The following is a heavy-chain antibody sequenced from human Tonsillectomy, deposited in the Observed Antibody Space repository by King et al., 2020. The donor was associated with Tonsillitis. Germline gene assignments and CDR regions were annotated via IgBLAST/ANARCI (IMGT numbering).Heavy chain of an antibody. Sequence: HVQLPQWGAGLLKPSETLSLTCAVYGGSFSGYYWSWIRQPPGKGLEWIGEINHSGSTNYNPSLKSRVAESVDTSKNQFSLKLSSVTAAATAVYYCARPFVGATNDAFDIWGQGTMVTVSS. V-gene: IGHV4-34*01. CDR2: INHSGST. J-gene: IGHJ3*02. CDR3: ARPFVGATNDAFDI. D-gene: IGHD1-26*01. CDR1: GGSFSGYY.